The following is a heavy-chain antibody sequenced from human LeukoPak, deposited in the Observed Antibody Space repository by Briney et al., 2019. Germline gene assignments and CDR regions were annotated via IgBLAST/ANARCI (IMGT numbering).Heavy chain of an antibody. V-gene: IGHV4-59*01. CDR1: GVSINSSF. CDR3: ARVITSGYSYYYYYMDF. D-gene: IGHD3-22*01. CDR2: IHYSGSS. J-gene: IGHJ6*03. Sequence: PSETLSLTCSVSGVSINSSFWSWIRQPPGKGLEWIGYIHYSGSSNYNSSLKSRVTIAVDTSKNQFSLRLTSVTAADTAVYYCARVITSGYSYYYYYMDFWGRGTTVTVSS.